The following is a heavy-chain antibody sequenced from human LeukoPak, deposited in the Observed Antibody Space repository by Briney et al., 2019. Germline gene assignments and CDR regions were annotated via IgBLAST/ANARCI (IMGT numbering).Heavy chain of an antibody. D-gene: IGHD2-2*01. CDR3: ARGGEVCSSTSCYRGHEY. V-gene: IGHV1-2*02. CDR2: INPDTGGT. CDR1: GYTFTGYY. J-gene: IGHJ4*02. Sequence: ASVKVSCKASGYTFTGYYMHWVRQAPGQGVEWMGWINPDTGGTSYAQRFQGRVTMTRDTSISTAYMELIRLTSDDTAVYYCARGGEVCSSTSCYRGHEYWGQGTLVTVSS.